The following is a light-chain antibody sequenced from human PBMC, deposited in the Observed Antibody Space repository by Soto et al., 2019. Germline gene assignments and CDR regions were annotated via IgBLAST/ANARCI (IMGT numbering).Light chain of an antibody. Sequence: QSVLTQQPSVSGAPGQRVTISCTGSSSNIGAGYDVHWYQQLPGTAPKLLIYGNSNRPSGVPDRFSGSKSGTSASLAITGLQAEDEADYYCQSYDSSLSGSVFGRGTKLTV. V-gene: IGLV1-40*01. J-gene: IGLJ2*01. CDR3: QSYDSSLSGSV. CDR1: SSNIGAGYD. CDR2: GNS.